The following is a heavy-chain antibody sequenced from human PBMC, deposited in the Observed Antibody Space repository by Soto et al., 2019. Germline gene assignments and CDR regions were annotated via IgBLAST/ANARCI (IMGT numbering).Heavy chain of an antibody. Sequence: PSETLSLTCAVYGGSFSGYYWSWIRQPPGKGLEWIGEINHSGSTNYNPSLKSRVTISVDTSKNQFSLKLSSVTAADTAVYYCARGFTMVRGVISYFDLWGRGTLVTVSS. CDR2: INHSGST. D-gene: IGHD3-10*01. V-gene: IGHV4-34*01. CDR3: ARGFTMVRGVISYFDL. J-gene: IGHJ2*01. CDR1: GGSFSGYY.